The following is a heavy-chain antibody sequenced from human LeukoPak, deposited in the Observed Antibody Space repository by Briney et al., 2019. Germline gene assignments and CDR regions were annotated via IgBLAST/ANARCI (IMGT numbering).Heavy chain of an antibody. D-gene: IGHD2-21*02. Sequence: GGSLRLSCAASGFTFSSYWMTWVRQAPGKGLEWVANIREDGGEKYYVDSVKGRFTISRDNAKNPLYLQMNSLRAEDTAVYYCAGINTAIFSSSDYWGQGTLVTVSS. CDR1: GFTFSSYW. CDR2: IREDGGEK. CDR3: AGINTAIFSSSDY. J-gene: IGHJ4*02. V-gene: IGHV3-7*05.